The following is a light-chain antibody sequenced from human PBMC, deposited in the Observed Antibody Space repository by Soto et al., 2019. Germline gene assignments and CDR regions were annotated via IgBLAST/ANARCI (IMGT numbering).Light chain of an antibody. J-gene: IGLJ1*01. CDR1: SSGVGGYNY. Sequence: QSALTQPASVSGSPGQSITISCTGTSSGVGGYNYVSWYQQHPGKAPKVMIFEVSRRPSGVSNRFSGSKAGDTASLTISGLQAEDEADYYCSSYTSSNTLIFGTGTKGTVL. CDR2: EVS. V-gene: IGLV2-14*01. CDR3: SSYTSSNTLI.